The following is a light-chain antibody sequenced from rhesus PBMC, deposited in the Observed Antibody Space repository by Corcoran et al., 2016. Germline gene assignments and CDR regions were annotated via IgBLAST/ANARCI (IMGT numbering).Light chain of an antibody. J-gene: IGLJ1*01. Sequence: QSAPTQTPSVSGSPGQSVAISCTGTHSDIGGYNYVSWYQQHPGKAPKLIIYGVSNRPSGVSDRFSCSKSGNTASLTISGLQAEDGADYYCCSYTTSSTYIFGAGTRLTVL. CDR1: HSDIGGYNY. V-gene: IGLV2S7*01. CDR2: GVS. CDR3: CSYTTSSTYI.